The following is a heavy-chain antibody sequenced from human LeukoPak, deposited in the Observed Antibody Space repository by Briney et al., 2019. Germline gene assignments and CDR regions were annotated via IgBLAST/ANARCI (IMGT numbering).Heavy chain of an antibody. D-gene: IGHD1-26*01. CDR3: ARLRSPGDFDY. J-gene: IGHJ4*02. Sequence: EASVTLSCKASGYTFTSYGISWVRQATGQGLEWMGWMNPNSGNTGYAQKFQGRVTMTRNTSISTAYMELSSLRSEDTAVYYCARLRSPGDFDYWGQGTLVTVSS. CDR2: MNPNSGNT. CDR1: GYTFTSYG. V-gene: IGHV1-8*02.